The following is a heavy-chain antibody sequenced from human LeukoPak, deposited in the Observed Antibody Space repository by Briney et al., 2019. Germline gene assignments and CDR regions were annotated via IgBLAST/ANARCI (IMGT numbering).Heavy chain of an antibody. Sequence: GGSLRLSCAVSGFIVSDTYMSWVRQAPGKGLEWVSLLYSGGSTYYADSVKGRFTISRDKSKNMLSLQMNSLRAEDTAVYYCARGKSGIYTRPFDYWGQGTLVTVPS. CDR3: ARGKSGIYTRPFDY. CDR2: LYSGGST. D-gene: IGHD1-26*01. J-gene: IGHJ4*02. V-gene: IGHV3-66*01. CDR1: GFIVSDTY.